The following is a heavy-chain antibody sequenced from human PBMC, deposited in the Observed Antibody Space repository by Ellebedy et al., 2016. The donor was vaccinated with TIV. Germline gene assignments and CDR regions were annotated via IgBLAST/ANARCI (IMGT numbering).Heavy chain of an antibody. Sequence: SCKASGYTFTSYGMHWVRQAPGKGLEWVAVIWYDGSQKYYSDSVKGRFTISRVNAENALHLQMNSLRHEDSGVYYCAREGRDGYNPYFDSWGQGLLVTVSS. D-gene: IGHD5-24*01. CDR1: GYTFTSYG. J-gene: IGHJ4*02. V-gene: IGHV3-33*01. CDR2: IWYDGSQK. CDR3: AREGRDGYNPYFDS.